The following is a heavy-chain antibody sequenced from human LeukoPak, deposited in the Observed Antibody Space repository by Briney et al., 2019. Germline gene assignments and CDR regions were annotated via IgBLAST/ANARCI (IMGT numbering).Heavy chain of an antibody. CDR1: GYTFTSYG. V-gene: IGHV1-18*01. CDR2: ISAYNGNT. J-gene: IGHJ4*02. CDR3: ARDRGGSYYELPDY. Sequence: ASVKVSCKASGYTFTSYGLSWVRQAPGQGLEWMGWISAYNGNTNYAQKLQGRVTMTTDTSTSTAYMELRSLRSDDTAVYYCARDRGGSYYELPDYWGQGTLVTVSS. D-gene: IGHD1-26*01.